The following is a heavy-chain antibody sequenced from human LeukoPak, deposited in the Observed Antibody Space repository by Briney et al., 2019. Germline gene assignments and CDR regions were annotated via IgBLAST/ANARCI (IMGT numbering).Heavy chain of an antibody. CDR3: ARVVDTHFDY. J-gene: IGHJ4*02. V-gene: IGHV3-74*01. D-gene: IGHD5-18*01. CDR1: GFTFSSYW. Sequence: GGSLRLSCAASGFTFSSYWMHWVHQAPGKGLVWFSRIKSDGSTTTYADSVKGRFTISRDNAKNTLYLQMNSLRAEDTAVYYCARVVDTHFDYWGQGTLVTVSS. CDR2: IKSDGSTT.